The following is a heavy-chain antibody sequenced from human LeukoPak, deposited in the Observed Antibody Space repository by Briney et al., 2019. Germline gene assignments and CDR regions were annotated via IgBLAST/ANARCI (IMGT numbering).Heavy chain of an antibody. Sequence: PRGSLRLSCAAPGFSPITCGLSWVRLPPGKGLEWVSVISGSGDNTYYANSVKGRFTVSRDNSKNTLYLQMNNLRGEDTALYYCTKGPYGNSIYYGMDVWGQGTTVTVSS. J-gene: IGHJ6*02. V-gene: IGHV3-23*01. CDR2: ISGSGDNT. D-gene: IGHD5-24*01. CDR3: TKGPYGNSIYYGMDV. CDR1: GFSPITCG.